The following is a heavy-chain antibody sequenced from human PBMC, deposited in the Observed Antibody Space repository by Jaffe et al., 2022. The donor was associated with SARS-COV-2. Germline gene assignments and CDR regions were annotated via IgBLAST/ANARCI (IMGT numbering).Heavy chain of an antibody. CDR1: GFTFSTYA. CDR3: ARDYFGLGFFKPRSYGMDV. D-gene: IGHD3-9*01. CDR2: ISYDGSNK. J-gene: IGHJ6*02. Sequence: QVQLVESGGGVVQPGRSLRLSCAASGFTFSTYAMHWVRQAPGKGLEWVSVISYDGSNKYYADSVKGRFTISRDNSKNTLYLQINSLRAEDTAVYYCARDYFGLGFFKPRSYGMDVWGQGTTVTVSS. V-gene: IGHV3-30*03.